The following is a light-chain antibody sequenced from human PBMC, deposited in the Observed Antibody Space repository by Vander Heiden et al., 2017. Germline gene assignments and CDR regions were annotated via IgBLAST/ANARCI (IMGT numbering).Light chain of an antibody. J-gene: IGLJ1*01. Sequence: SYELTQPPSVSVSPGKPARITCSGDALPKKYADWYQQKSGQAPVLVIYEDSKRPSGIPERFSGSSSGTMAILTISGAQVEDEADYYCYSTDSSGTPHFGTGTKVTVL. CDR2: EDS. CDR1: ALPKKY. CDR3: YSTDSSGTPH. V-gene: IGLV3-10*01.